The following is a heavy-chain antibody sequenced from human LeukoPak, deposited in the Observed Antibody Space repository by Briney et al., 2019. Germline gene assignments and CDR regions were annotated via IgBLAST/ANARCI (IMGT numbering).Heavy chain of an antibody. D-gene: IGHD1-26*01. CDR2: INHSGST. J-gene: IGHJ4*02. Sequence: SETLSLTCAVYGGSFSGYYWSWIRQPPGKGLEWIGEINHSGSTNYNPSLKSRVTISLDTSKNQFSLKLTSVTAADSAVYYCARVTVGALDYWGRGTLVTVSS. V-gene: IGHV4-34*01. CDR1: GGSFSGYY. CDR3: ARVTVGALDY.